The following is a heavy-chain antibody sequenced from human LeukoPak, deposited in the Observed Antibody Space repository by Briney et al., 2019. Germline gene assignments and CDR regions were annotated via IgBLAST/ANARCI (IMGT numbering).Heavy chain of an antibody. V-gene: IGHV4-59*11. D-gene: IGHD6-13*01. J-gene: IGHJ6*02. CDR2: IYYSGST. CDR1: GGSISSHY. Sequence: PSETLSLTCTVSGGSISSHYWSWIRQPPGKGLEWIGYIYYSGSTNYNPSLKSRVTISVDTSKNQFSLKLSSVTAADTAVYYCARDQYSSSWRYGMDVWGQGTTVTVSS. CDR3: ARDQYSSSWRYGMDV.